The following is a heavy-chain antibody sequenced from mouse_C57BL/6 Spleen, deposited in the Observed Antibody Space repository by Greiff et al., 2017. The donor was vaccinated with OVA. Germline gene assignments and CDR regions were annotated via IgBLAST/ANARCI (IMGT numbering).Heavy chain of an antibody. Sequence: VQLQQPGAELVKPGASVKLSCKASGYTFTSYWMHWVKQRPGQGLEWIGMIHPNSGSTNYNEKFKSKATLTVDKSSSTAYMQLSRLTSEDSAVYYCARKGYDAMDYWGQGTSVTVSS. CDR1: GYTFTSYW. CDR3: ARKGYDAMDY. V-gene: IGHV1-64*01. CDR2: IHPNSGST. J-gene: IGHJ4*01. D-gene: IGHD2-10*02.